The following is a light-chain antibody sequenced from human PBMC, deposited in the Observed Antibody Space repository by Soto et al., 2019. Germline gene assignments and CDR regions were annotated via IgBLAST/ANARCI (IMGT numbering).Light chain of an antibody. CDR1: QSISGE. CDR2: RVS. J-gene: IGKJ2*01. CDR3: QQGHDCPLT. V-gene: IGKV3-15*01. Sequence: EIVMTQSPATLSVSPGERATLSCRASQSISGELAWYQQRPGQPPRLLIYRVSPRAHGVPDRFSGSGSGSDFTLTIRGLQSEHVAVYYCQQGHDCPLTFGQGTRLDI.